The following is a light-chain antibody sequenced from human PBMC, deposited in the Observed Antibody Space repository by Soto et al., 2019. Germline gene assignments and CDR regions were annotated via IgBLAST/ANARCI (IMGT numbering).Light chain of an antibody. Sequence: DSVMTQSLDSLAVSPRERATINCKSSQSVLYSSNNKNYLAWYQQKPGQPPKLLIYWASTRESGVPDRFSGSGSGTDFTLTISSLQAEDVAVYYCQQYYSTPPTFGGGTKGDIK. CDR2: WAS. CDR3: QQYYSTPPT. V-gene: IGKV4-1*01. J-gene: IGKJ4*01. CDR1: QSVLYSSNNKNY.